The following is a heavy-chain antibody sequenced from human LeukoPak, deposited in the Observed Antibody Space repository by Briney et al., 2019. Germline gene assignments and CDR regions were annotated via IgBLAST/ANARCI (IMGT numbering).Heavy chain of an antibody. J-gene: IGHJ5*02. D-gene: IGHD3-16*01. CDR2: ISYNEST. CDR1: GGSTSSYY. Sequence: SETLSLTCTVSGGSTSSYYWSWIRQPPGKGLEWIGYISYNESTNYNPPLKSRVTISVDTSKNQFSLKLSSVTAADTAVYYCARRGTHYDYVWGSYSPLNWFDPWGQGTLVTVSS. V-gene: IGHV4-59*08. CDR3: ARRGTHYDYVWGSYSPLNWFDP.